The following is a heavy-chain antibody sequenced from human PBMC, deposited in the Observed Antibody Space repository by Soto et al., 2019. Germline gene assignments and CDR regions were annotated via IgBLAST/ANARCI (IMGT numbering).Heavy chain of an antibody. D-gene: IGHD1-26*01. V-gene: IGHV3-30-3*01. J-gene: IGHJ6*02. CDR2: ISYDGSNK. CDR3: ARWISMVGATSVDYSYYGMDV. CDR1: GFTFSSYA. Sequence: QVQLVESGGGVVQPGRSLRLSCAASGFTFSSYAMHWVRQAPGKGLEWVAVISYDGSNKYYADSVKGRFTISRDNSKNTMYLTMTSLRAADTAVYYCARWISMVGATSVDYSYYGMDVWGQGTTVTVSS.